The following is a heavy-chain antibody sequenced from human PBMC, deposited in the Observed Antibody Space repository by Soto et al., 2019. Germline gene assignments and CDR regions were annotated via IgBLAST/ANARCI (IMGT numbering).Heavy chain of an antibody. CDR1: GGTFSTHA. CDR2: INPIFGTT. D-gene: IGHD3-16*02. CDR3: ARSYSFGGVISPTFDY. J-gene: IGHJ4*02. V-gene: IGHV1-69*06. Sequence: QEQLVQSGAEVKKPGSSVKVSCKASGGTFSTHAITWVRQAPGQGLEWMGGINPIFGTTTYAQKFQGRLTITADKSTTTAYMELSSLRSDDTAVYYCARSYSFGGVISPTFDYWGQGTLVPVSS.